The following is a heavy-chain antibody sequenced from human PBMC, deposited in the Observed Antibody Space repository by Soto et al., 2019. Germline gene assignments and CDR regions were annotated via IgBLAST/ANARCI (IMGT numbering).Heavy chain of an antibody. V-gene: IGHV1-69*01. CDR3: ARGRIVAVPAALSLYTDYTNSRVDS. Sequence: QVQLAQSGAEVRKPGSSVKVSCGASGGSFSDFAFSWVREAPGQGLEWMGGIIPMFAASKYAQRFLDRVTMTADETTNTVCLALSSLTSDDTSTDYCARGRIVAVPAALSLYTDYTNSRVDSWGPGTLVTAS. CDR2: IIPMFAAS. CDR1: GGSFSDFA. D-gene: IGHD2-15*01. J-gene: IGHJ4*02.